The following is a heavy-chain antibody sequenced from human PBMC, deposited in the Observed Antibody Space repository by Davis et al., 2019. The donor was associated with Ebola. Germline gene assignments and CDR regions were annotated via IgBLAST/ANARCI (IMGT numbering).Heavy chain of an antibody. J-gene: IGHJ6*02. CDR1: GYTFTSYG. D-gene: IGHD6-19*01. CDR3: ARRDGSSGWYNYYGMDV. V-gene: IGHV1-18*01. CDR2: ISAYNGNT. Sequence: ASVKVSCKASGYTFTSYGISWVRQAPGQGLEWMGWISAYNGNTNYAQKLQGRVTMTTDTSTSTAYMELSSLRSEDTAVYYCARRDGSSGWYNYYGMDVWGQGTTVTVSS.